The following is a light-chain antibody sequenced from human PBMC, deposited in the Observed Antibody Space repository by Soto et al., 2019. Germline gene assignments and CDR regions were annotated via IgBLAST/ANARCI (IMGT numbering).Light chain of an antibody. CDR2: DAS. V-gene: IGKV1-33*01. J-gene: IGKJ5*01. Sequence: DTQMTQSPSSLSASVGDRVTITCQASQDISNYLNWYQQKPGKAPKLLIYDASNLETGVPSRFSGSGSGTDFTFTISSLQPEDIATYYCQQYDTLITFGQGTRLEIK. CDR1: QDISNY. CDR3: QQYDTLIT.